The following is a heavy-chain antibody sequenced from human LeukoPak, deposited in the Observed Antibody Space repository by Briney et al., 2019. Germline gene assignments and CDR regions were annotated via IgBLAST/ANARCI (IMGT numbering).Heavy chain of an antibody. Sequence: SETLSLTCTVSGGSISGSSYYWGWIRQPPGKGLEWIGSIYYSGSTYYNPSLKSRVTISADTSKNQFSLKLSSVTAADTAVYYCARDTWALFDYWGQGTLVTVSS. CDR1: GGSISGSSYY. CDR2: IYYSGST. V-gene: IGHV4-39*07. CDR3: ARDTWALFDY. D-gene: IGHD7-27*01. J-gene: IGHJ4*02.